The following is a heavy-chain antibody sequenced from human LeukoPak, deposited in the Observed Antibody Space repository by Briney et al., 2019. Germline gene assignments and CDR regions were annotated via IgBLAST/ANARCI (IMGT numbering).Heavy chain of an antibody. Sequence: GKSLRLSCVASGFTFSSYAMHWVRQAPGKGLEWVVFISYDGSNKYYADSVKGRFTISRDNSKNTLYLQMNSLRVEDTAVYYCARDRVLEWSGWLDPWGQGTLVTVSS. CDR2: ISYDGSNK. CDR3: ARDRVLEWSGWLDP. J-gene: IGHJ5*02. D-gene: IGHD3-3*01. V-gene: IGHV3-30-3*01. CDR1: GFTFSSYA.